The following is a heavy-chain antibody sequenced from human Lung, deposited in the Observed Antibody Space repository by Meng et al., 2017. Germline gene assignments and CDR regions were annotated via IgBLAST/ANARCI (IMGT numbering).Heavy chain of an antibody. V-gene: IGHV2-5*02. CDR2: IYWDDEK. Sequence: QITLKESGPALVKPTQTLTLTCTLSGSSLSTSGVAVRWIRQPPGKALEWLALIYWDDEKRYSPSLKSRLTITKDTSKNHVVLKMTNMDPVDTATYYCAHCWGSGYYIGQLDYWGQGTLVTVSS. CDR1: GSSLSTSGVA. J-gene: IGHJ4*02. CDR3: AHCWGSGYYIGQLDY. D-gene: IGHD3-22*01.